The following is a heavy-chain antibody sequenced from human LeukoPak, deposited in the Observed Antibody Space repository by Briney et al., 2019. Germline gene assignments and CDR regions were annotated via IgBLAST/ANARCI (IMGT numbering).Heavy chain of an antibody. D-gene: IGHD6-19*01. CDR1: GFTFSTYA. CDR3: ARAGGRWLVPSHWFDP. V-gene: IGHV3-30*04. J-gene: IGHJ5*02. Sequence: GGSLRLSCAASGFTFSTYAMHWVRQAPGKGLEWVAVISYDGSDKYYADSLKGRFTISRDNYENTVYLQMDTLRVEDTAVYYCARAGGRWLVPSHWFDPWGQGTLVTVSS. CDR2: ISYDGSDK.